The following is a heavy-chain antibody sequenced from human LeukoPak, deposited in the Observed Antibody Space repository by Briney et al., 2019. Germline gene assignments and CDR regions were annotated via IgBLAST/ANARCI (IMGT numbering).Heavy chain of an antibody. Sequence: SGGSLRLSCAASGFTFSSYWMHWVRQAPGKGLVWVSNINSDGSSTTYADSVKGRFSISRDNAKNTLYLQMNSLRVEDTAVYYCARGRPHGNDYWGQGTLVTVSS. J-gene: IGHJ4*02. V-gene: IGHV3-74*01. D-gene: IGHD4-23*01. CDR3: ARGRPHGNDY. CDR2: INSDGSST. CDR1: GFTFSSYW.